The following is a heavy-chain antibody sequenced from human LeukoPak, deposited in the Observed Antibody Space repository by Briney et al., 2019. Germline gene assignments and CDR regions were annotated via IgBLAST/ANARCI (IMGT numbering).Heavy chain of an antibody. CDR1: GLTFSSYW. CDR3: ARDQGMIRGTKDY. J-gene: IGHJ4*02. V-gene: IGHV3-74*01. CDR2: IYNHGSST. D-gene: IGHD3-10*01. Sequence: PGGCLRLSCAACGLTFSSYWMLWVRQAPGKGLVWVSRIYNHGSSTSYADSVKGRFTISRDNAKNTLYIQMNSLRAEDTAVYYCARDQGMIRGTKDYWGQGTLVTVSS.